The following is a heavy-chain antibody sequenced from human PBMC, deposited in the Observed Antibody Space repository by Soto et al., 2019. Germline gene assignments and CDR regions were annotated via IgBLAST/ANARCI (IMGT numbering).Heavy chain of an antibody. V-gene: IGHV3-30*18. CDR2: ISYDGSNK. CDR1: GFTFSSYG. J-gene: IGHJ6*02. Sequence: QVQLVESGGGVVQPGRSLRLSCAASGFTFSSYGMHWVRQAPGKGLEWVAVISYDGSNKYYADSVKGRFTISRDNSKNTLYLQMNSLRAEDTAVYYCAKDRGWQWLVPNLLKESYYGMDVWGQGTTVTVSS. D-gene: IGHD6-19*01. CDR3: AKDRGWQWLVPNLLKESYYGMDV.